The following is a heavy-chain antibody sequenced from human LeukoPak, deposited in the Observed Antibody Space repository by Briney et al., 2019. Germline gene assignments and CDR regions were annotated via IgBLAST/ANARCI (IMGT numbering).Heavy chain of an antibody. CDR1: GYTFTSYG. D-gene: IGHD3-22*01. Sequence: ASAKVSCKASGYTFTSYGISWVRQAPGQGLEWMGWISAYNGNTNYAQKLQGRVTMTTDTSTSTAYMELRSLRSDDTAVYYCARDRGYYYDSSGYHPFDPWGQGTLVTVSS. J-gene: IGHJ5*02. V-gene: IGHV1-18*01. CDR2: ISAYNGNT. CDR3: ARDRGYYYDSSGYHPFDP.